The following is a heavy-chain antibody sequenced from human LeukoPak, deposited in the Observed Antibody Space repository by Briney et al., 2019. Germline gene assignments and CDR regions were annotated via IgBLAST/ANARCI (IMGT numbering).Heavy chain of an antibody. CDR3: AKEGTGIHFDY. J-gene: IGHJ4*02. CDR2: ISYDGGNT. CDR1: GFTFCSNA. D-gene: IGHD1-1*01. Sequence: GGSLRLSCAASGFTFCSNAIHWVRQAPGQGLEWVAEISYDGGNTYYADSVKGRFTISRDNSKNTLYLQMNSLRAEDTAVYYCAKEGTGIHFDYWGQGTLVTVSS. V-gene: IGHV3-30-3*01.